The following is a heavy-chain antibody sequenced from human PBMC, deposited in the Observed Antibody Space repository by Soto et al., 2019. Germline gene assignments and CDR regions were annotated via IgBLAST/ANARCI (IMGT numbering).Heavy chain of an antibody. CDR2: INQDGNEK. CDR3: GGGRGDI. Sequence: EVQLVESGGGLVQPGGSLRLSCAASGFTFSRFWMNWVRQAPGKGLEWVANINQDGNEKYYVDSVKGRFTISRDNAKNSLYWEMNSLGGQDTAVYYCGGGRGDIWGQGTMVTVSS. CDR1: GFTFSRFW. V-gene: IGHV3-7*04. D-gene: IGHD3-10*01. J-gene: IGHJ3*02.